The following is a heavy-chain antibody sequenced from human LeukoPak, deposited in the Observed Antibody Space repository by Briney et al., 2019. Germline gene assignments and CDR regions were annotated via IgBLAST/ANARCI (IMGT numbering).Heavy chain of an antibody. V-gene: IGHV3-53*01. J-gene: IGHJ6*02. CDR3: ARGGSSDNGMDV. Sequence: ETLSLTCTVSGGSISSGGYYWSWIRQHPGKGLEWVSVIYSGGSTYYADSVKGRFTISRDNSKNTLYLQMNSLRAEDTAVYYCARGGSSDNGMDVWGQGTTVTVSS. D-gene: IGHD1-26*01. CDR1: GGSISSGGYY. CDR2: IYSGGST.